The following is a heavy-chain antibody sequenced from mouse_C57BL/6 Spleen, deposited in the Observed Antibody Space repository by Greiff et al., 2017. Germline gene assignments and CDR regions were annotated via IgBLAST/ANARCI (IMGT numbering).Heavy chain of an antibody. CDR1: GYAFTNYL. CDR2: INPGSGGT. D-gene: IGHD3-2*02. Sequence: VKLQESGAELVRPGTSVKVSCKASGYAFTNYLIEWVKQRPGQGLEWIGVINPGSGGTNYNEKFKGKATLTADKSSSTAYMQLSSLTSEDSAVYFCAYTAQATRGNFDYWGQGTTLTVSS. J-gene: IGHJ2*01. CDR3: AYTAQATRGNFDY. V-gene: IGHV1-54*01.